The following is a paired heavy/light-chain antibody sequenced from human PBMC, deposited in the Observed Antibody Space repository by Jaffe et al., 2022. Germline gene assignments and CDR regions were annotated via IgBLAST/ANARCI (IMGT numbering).Light chain of an antibody. CDR1: QSLVYSDGNTY. CDR2: KVS. V-gene: IGKV2-30*01. J-gene: IGKJ2*01. Sequence: DVVMTQSPLSLPVTLGQPASISCRSSQSLVYSDGNTYLNWFQQRPGQSPRRLIYKVSNRDSGVPDRFSGSGSGTDFTLKISRVEAEDVGVYYCMQGTHWPLNTFGQGTKLEIK. CDR3: MQGTHWPLNT.
Heavy chain of an antibody. CDR2: ISVYNGNT. J-gene: IGHJ3*01. CDR1: GYSFLSYG. D-gene: IGHD3-9*01. Sequence: QVQLVQSGAEVRKPGASVKVSCKASGYSFLSYGISWVRQAPGQGLEWMGWISVYNGNTKYAEKVQDRVTLTTDTSTSTVYMELRSLRSDDSAVYYCARDPEDYDLLTGRRDAFDVWGQGTVVTVSS. V-gene: IGHV1-18*01. CDR3: ARDPEDYDLLTGRRDAFDV.